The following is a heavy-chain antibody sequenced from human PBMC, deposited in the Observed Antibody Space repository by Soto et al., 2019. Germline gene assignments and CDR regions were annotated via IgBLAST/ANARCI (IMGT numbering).Heavy chain of an antibody. V-gene: IGHV1-46*03. CDR3: DRGGHIVATIPNYYMDV. CDR1: GYTFTSYY. CDR2: INPSGGST. Sequence: ASVKVSCKASGYTFTSYYMHWVRQAPGQGLEWMGIINPSGGSTSYAQKFQGRVTMTRDTSTSTVYMELSSLRSEDTAVYYCDRGGHIVATIPNYYMDVWGKGTTVTVSS. J-gene: IGHJ6*03. D-gene: IGHD5-12*01.